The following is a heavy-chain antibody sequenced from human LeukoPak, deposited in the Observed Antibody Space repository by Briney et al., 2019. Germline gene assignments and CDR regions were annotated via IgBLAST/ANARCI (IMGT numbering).Heavy chain of an antibody. CDR2: IWYDGSNK. J-gene: IGHJ4*02. CDR1: GFTFSSYG. CDR3: AGARRGYSYGHLDY. V-gene: IGHV3-33*01. D-gene: IGHD5-18*01. Sequence: GRSLRLSCAASGFTFSSYGMDWVRQSPGKGLEWVAVIWYDGSNKYYADSVKGRFTISRDNSKNTLYLQMNSLRAEDTAVYYCAGARRGYSYGHLDYWGQGTLVTVSS.